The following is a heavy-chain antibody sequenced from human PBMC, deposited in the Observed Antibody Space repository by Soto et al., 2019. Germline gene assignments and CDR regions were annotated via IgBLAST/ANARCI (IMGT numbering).Heavy chain of an antibody. CDR2: IRSKANSYAT. CDR3: TSIYQLPTLRDYYMDV. CDR1: GFTFSGSA. D-gene: IGHD2-2*01. V-gene: IGHV3-73*01. J-gene: IGHJ6*03. Sequence: EVQLVESGGGLVQPGGSLKLSCAASGFTFSGSAMHWVRQASGKGLEWVGRIRSKANSYATAYAASVKGRFTISRDDSKNTAYLQMNSLKTEDTAVYYCTSIYQLPTLRDYYMDVWGKGTTVTVSS.